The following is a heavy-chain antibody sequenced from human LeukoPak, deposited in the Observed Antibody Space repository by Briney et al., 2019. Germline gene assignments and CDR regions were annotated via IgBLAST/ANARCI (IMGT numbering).Heavy chain of an antibody. CDR2: ISWNSGSI. CDR1: GFSFSTYA. D-gene: IGHD6-6*01. Sequence: GGSLRLSCTASGFSFSTYAMHWVRQAPGKGLEWVSGISWNSGSIGYADSVKGRFTISRDNAKNSLYLQMNSLRAEDTALYYCAKGGSAHYYYYYMDVWGKGTTVTISS. V-gene: IGHV3-9*01. J-gene: IGHJ6*03. CDR3: AKGGSAHYYYYYMDV.